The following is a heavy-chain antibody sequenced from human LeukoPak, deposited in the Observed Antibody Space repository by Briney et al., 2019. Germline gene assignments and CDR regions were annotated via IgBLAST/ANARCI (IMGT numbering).Heavy chain of an antibody. CDR3: ASGANGYYYYMDV. V-gene: IGHV3-33*01. D-gene: IGHD4/OR15-4a*01. CDR2: IWDDGSNK. Sequence: QPGGSLRLSCAPSGFTFSNYGMHWVRQAPGKGLDWVAIIWDDGSNKYYADSVKGRFTISRDNSNNMLYLQMNSLRAEDTAVYYCASGANGYYYYMDVWGKGTTVTVSS. J-gene: IGHJ6*03. CDR1: GFTFSNYG.